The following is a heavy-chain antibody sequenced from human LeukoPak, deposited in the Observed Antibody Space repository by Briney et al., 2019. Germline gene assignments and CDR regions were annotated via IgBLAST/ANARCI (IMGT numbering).Heavy chain of an antibody. CDR1: GYSFTSYW. V-gene: IGHV5-51*01. CDR3: ARVQYTAMVQGLSRDAFDI. D-gene: IGHD5-18*01. J-gene: IGHJ3*02. Sequence: GESLKISCKGSGYSFTSYWIGWVRQMPGKGLEWMGIIYPGDSDTRYSPSFQGQVTISADKSISPAYLQWSSLKASDTAMYYCARVQYTAMVQGLSRDAFDIWGQGTMVTVSS. CDR2: IYPGDSDT.